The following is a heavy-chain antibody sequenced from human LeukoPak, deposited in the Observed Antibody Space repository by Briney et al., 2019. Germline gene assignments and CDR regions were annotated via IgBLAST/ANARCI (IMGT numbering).Heavy chain of an antibody. D-gene: IGHD6-19*01. J-gene: IGHJ5*02. Sequence: ASVKVSCKASGYTFTGYYMHWVRQAPGQGLEWMGWINPNSGGTNYAQKFQGRVIMTRDTSISTAYMELSRLRSDDTAVYYCARVGEYIAVAGTGDWFDPWGQGTLVTVSS. V-gene: IGHV1-2*02. CDR2: INPNSGGT. CDR3: ARVGEYIAVAGTGDWFDP. CDR1: GYTFTGYY.